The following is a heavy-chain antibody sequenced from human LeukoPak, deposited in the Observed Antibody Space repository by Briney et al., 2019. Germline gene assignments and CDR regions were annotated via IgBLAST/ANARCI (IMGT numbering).Heavy chain of an antibody. V-gene: IGHV7-4-1*02. J-gene: IGHJ4*02. CDR1: GYTFTSYA. CDR2: INTNTGNP. D-gene: IGHD5-18*01. CDR3: ARDLRRYSYGPYYFDY. Sequence: GASVKVSCKASGYTFTSYAMNWVRQAPGPGLEWMGWINTNTGNPTYAQGFTGRFVFSLDTSVSTAYLQISSLKAEDTAVYYCARDLRRYSYGPYYFDYWGQGTLVTVSS.